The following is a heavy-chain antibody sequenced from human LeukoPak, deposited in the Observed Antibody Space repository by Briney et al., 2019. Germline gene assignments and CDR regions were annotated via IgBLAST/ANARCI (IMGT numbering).Heavy chain of an antibody. D-gene: IGHD2-2*01. CDR1: GFTFSSYE. Sequence: GSLRLSCAASGFTFSSYEMNWVRQAPGRGLEWVSYISSSGSTIYYADSVKGRFTISRDNAKNSLYLQMNSLRAEDTAVYYCARLPDLYCSSTSCYESFDYWGQGTLVTVSS. V-gene: IGHV3-48*03. J-gene: IGHJ4*02. CDR2: ISSSGSTI. CDR3: ARLPDLYCSSTSCYESFDY.